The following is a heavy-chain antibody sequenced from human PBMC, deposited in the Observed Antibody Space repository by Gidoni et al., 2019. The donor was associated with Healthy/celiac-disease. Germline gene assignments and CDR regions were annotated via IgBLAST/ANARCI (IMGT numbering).Heavy chain of an antibody. Sequence: QVQLVQSGAEVKKPGSSVKVSCKASVGTFSSYAISWVRPAPGQGLEWMGRIIPILGIANYAQKFQGRVTITADKSTSTAYMELSSLRSEDTAVYYCARESLYCSSTSCQEYYYYYGMDVWGQGTTVTVSS. J-gene: IGHJ6*02. V-gene: IGHV1-69*04. CDR1: VGTFSSYA. D-gene: IGHD2-2*01. CDR2: IIPILGIA. CDR3: ARESLYCSSTSCQEYYYYYGMDV.